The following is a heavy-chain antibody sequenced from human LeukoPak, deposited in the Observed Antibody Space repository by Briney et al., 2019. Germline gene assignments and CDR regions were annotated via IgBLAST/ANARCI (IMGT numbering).Heavy chain of an antibody. Sequence: GGSLRLSCAASGFTFSSYGMHWVRQAPGKGLEWVAVISYDGSDKYYADSVKGRFTISRDNSENTLYLQMNSLRAEDTAVYYCAKIRVIFNWNYAYYFDYWGQGSLVTVSS. CDR2: ISYDGSDK. CDR1: GFTFSSYG. V-gene: IGHV3-30*18. J-gene: IGHJ4*02. D-gene: IGHD1-7*01. CDR3: AKIRVIFNWNYAYYFDY.